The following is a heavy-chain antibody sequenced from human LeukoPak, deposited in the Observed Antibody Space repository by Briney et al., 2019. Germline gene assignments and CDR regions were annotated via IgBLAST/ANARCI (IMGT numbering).Heavy chain of an antibody. J-gene: IGHJ6*02. V-gene: IGHV4-31*03. CDR3: ARDVGSGFSYYYGMDV. D-gene: IGHD3-10*01. Sequence: SETLSLTCTVSGGSISSGGYYWSWIRQHPGKGLEWLGYIYYSGSTYYNPSLKSRVTISVDTSKNQFSLKLSSVTAADTAVYYCARDVGSGFSYYYGMDVWGQGTTVTVSS. CDR1: GGSISSGGYY. CDR2: IYYSGST.